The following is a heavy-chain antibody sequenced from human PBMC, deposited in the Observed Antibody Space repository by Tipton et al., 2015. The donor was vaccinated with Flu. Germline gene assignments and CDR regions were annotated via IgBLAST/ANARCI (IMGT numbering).Heavy chain of an antibody. CDR3: TRDGGSGTYYYGSGSLYYFDY. CDR2: IRSNAYGGTT. Sequence: SLRLSYTASGFTFGDYAMSWVRQAPGKGLEWVGFIRSNAYGGTTEYAASVKGRFTISRDDSKSIAYLQMNSLKTEDTAVYYCTRDGGSGTYYYGSGSLYYFDYWGQGTLVTVSS. D-gene: IGHD3-10*01. V-gene: IGHV3-49*04. J-gene: IGHJ4*02. CDR1: GFTFGDYA.